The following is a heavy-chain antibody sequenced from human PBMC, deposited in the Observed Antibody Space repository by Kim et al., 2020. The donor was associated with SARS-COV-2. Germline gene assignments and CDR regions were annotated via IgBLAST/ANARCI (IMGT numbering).Heavy chain of an antibody. CDR3: ARARIAVAGHYFDY. D-gene: IGHD6-19*01. CDR2: IYVSGYT. V-gene: IGHV4-59*02. Sequence: SETLSLTCTVSGGAVSTFYWSWIRQPQGKALEWMGFIYVSGYTKTHPSLNTQVPVSVATSKTRFSLTLTSVTAAVTAVYYCARARIAVAGHYFDYCGPGTLFTVS. J-gene: IGHJ4*02. CDR1: GGAVSTFY.